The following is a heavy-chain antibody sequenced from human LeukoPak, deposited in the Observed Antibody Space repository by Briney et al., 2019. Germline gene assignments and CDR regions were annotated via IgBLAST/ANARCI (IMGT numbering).Heavy chain of an antibody. CDR1: GFTFSSYS. J-gene: IGHJ6*03. D-gene: IGHD3-3*01. CDR2: IRNSRSYI. V-gene: IGHV3-21*01. Sequence: GGSLRLSCAASGFTFSSYSMNWVRQAPGKGLEWVASIRNSRSYIYYADSVKGRFTISRDNAKNSLYLQMNSLRAEDTAVYYCARDPGLWSGYLVYYYYMDVWGKGTTVTVSS. CDR3: ARDPGLWSGYLVYYYYMDV.